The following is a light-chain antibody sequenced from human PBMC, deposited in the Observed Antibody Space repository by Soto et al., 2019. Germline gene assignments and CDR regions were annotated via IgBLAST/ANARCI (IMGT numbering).Light chain of an antibody. CDR1: QSVSSY. Sequence: EIVLTQSPATLSLSPGERATLSCRASQSVSSYLAWYQPKPGQAPRLLIYDASNRATGIPARFSGSGSGTDFTLTISSLEPEDFAVYYCQQRSNWPPYTFGQGTKLHI. J-gene: IGKJ2*01. CDR3: QQRSNWPPYT. V-gene: IGKV3-11*01. CDR2: DAS.